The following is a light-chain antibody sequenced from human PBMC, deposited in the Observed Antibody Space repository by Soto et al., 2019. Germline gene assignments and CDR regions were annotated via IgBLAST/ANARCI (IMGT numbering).Light chain of an antibody. CDR2: AAS. CDR3: QQADILPLVT. Sequence: DIQMTQSPSSVSASVGDRVTITCRASQDISTWLAWYQQKPGKAPKLLIYAASSLFSGVPSRFSGSGSGTDFTLTTSSRKPEDFANSFCQQADILPLVTFGQGTRLDLK. V-gene: IGKV1-12*01. J-gene: IGKJ5*01. CDR1: QDISTW.